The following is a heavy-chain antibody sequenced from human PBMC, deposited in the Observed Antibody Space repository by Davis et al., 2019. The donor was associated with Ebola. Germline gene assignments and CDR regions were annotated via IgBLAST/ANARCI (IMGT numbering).Heavy chain of an antibody. J-gene: IGHJ6*03. D-gene: IGHD6-19*01. V-gene: IGHV3-48*01. CDR3: ARGRAEAGLFYYYYYYMDV. CDR1: GFTFSRYS. Sequence: PGGSLRLSCAASGFTFSRYSMNWVRQAPGKGLEWVSYISSSGSTIYYADSVKGRFTISRDNAKNSLYLQMRSLRAEDTAVYFCARGRAEAGLFYYYYYYMDVWGKGTTVTVSS. CDR2: ISSSGSTI.